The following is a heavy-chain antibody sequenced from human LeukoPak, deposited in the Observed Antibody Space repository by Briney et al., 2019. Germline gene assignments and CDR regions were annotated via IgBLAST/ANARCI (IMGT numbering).Heavy chain of an antibody. Sequence: SETLSLTCTVSGGSISSYYWSWIRQPPGKGLEWIGYIYYSGSTNYNPSLKSRVTISVDTSKNQFSLKLSSVTAADTAVYYCARDHLEVVDFWSGPGGWFDPWGQGTLVTVSS. CDR1: GGSISSYY. D-gene: IGHD3-3*01. V-gene: IGHV4-59*01. CDR2: IYYSGST. CDR3: ARDHLEVVDFWSGPGGWFDP. J-gene: IGHJ5*02.